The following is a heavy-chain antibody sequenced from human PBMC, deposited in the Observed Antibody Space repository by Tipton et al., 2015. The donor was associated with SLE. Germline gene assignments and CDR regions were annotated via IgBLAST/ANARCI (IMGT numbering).Heavy chain of an antibody. V-gene: IGHV3-30*02. Sequence: PLRLSCAASGFTFSSYGMHWVRQAPGKGLEWVAFIRYDGSNKYYADSVKGRFTISRDNSKNTLYLQMNSLRAEDTAVYYCARENGFLGAFDIWGQGTMVTVSS. CDR3: ARENGFLGAFDI. J-gene: IGHJ3*02. CDR2: IRYDGSNK. D-gene: IGHD2-8*01. CDR1: GFTFSSYG.